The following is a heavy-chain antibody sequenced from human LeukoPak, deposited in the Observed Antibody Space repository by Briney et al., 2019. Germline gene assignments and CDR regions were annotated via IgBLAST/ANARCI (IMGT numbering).Heavy chain of an antibody. D-gene: IGHD3-16*02. CDR3: ARDRSFGGVIVYFDY. V-gene: IGHV1-2*06. J-gene: IGHJ4*02. CDR1: GYTFTGYY. CDR2: INPNSGGT. Sequence: ASVKVSCKASGYTFTGYYMHWVRQAPGQGLEWMGRINPNSGGTNYAQKFQGRATMTRDTSISTAYMELSRLRSDDTAVYYCARDRSFGGVIVYFDYWGQGTLVTVSS.